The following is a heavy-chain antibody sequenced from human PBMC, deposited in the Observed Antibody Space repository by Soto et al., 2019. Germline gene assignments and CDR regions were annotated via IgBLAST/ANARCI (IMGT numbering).Heavy chain of an antibody. V-gene: IGHV3-23*01. CDR3: AVIGSSRWGEGDL. CDR2: INNIGGST. D-gene: IGHD6-13*01. J-gene: IGHJ4*02. CDR1: GFTFSTYA. Sequence: EVQLLESGGGLVQPGGSLRLSCAASGFTFSTYAMSWVRRAPGKGLEWVSTINNIGGSTYNADSVKGRFTISREDSKNTLCLKAKSLGAEDTAVYDYAVIGSSRWGEGDLWGEGTLVTVTS.